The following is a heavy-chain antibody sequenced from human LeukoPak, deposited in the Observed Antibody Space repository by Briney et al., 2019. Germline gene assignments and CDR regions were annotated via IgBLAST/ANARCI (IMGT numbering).Heavy chain of an antibody. J-gene: IGHJ4*02. V-gene: IGHV3-33*01. CDR3: ARQQRGYSGTYPIDY. CDR1: GFTFRTYA. D-gene: IGHD1-26*01. Sequence: GGSLRLSCAASGFTFRTYAMHWVRQAPGRGLEWVAVIWYDGTYKYYADSVEGRFAISRDNSNKTLFLQMNSLRVDDTGVYYCARQQRGYSGTYPIDYWGREPCSPSPQ. CDR2: IWYDGTYK.